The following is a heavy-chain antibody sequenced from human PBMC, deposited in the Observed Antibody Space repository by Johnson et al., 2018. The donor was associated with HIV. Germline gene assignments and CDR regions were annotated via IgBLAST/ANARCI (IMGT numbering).Heavy chain of an antibody. Sequence: VQLVESGGGVVQPGRSLRLSCAASGFTFSSHAMHWVRQAPGKGLEWVAVISYDGSNKYYADSVKGRFTISRDNSKNTLYLQMDSLRTEDTAVYYCARDVGAFDIWGQGTMFTVSS. CDR3: ARDVGAFDI. CDR1: GFTFSSHA. V-gene: IGHV3-30*04. CDR2: ISYDGSNK. J-gene: IGHJ3*02.